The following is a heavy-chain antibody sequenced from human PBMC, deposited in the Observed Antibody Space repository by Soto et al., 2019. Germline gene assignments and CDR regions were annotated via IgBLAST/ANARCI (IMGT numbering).Heavy chain of an antibody. CDR2: IYWNDDK. CDR1: GFSLSTSGVG. Sequence: SGPTLVNPTQTLTLTCTFSGFSLSTSGVGVGWIRQPPGKALEWLALIYWNDDKRYSPSLKSRLTITKDTSKNQEVLTMTNMDPVDTATYYCAHSRRWYEDIDYWGQGTLVTVSS. CDR3: AHSRRWYEDIDY. J-gene: IGHJ4*02. V-gene: IGHV2-5*01. D-gene: IGHD6-13*01.